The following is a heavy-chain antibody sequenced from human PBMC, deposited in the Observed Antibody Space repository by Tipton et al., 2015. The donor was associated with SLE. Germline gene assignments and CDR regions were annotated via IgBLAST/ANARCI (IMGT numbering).Heavy chain of an antibody. V-gene: IGHV4-39*07. CDR3: ARDLGLYSSSWYEGFDP. CDR1: GGSISSSSYY. J-gene: IGHJ5*02. Sequence: TLSLTCTVSGGSISSSSYYWGWIRQPPRKGLEWIGSIYYSGSPYYNPSLKSRVTISVDTSKNQLSLKLSSVTAADTAVYYCARDLGLYSSSWYEGFDPWGQGTLVTVSS. D-gene: IGHD6-13*01. CDR2: IYYSGSP.